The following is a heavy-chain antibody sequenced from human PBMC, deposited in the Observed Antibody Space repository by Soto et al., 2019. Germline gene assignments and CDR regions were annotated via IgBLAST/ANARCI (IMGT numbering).Heavy chain of an antibody. CDR1: GYTLTELS. CDR2: FDPEDGET. D-gene: IGHD5-18*01. V-gene: IGHV1-24*01. Sequence: AASVKVSCKVSGYTLTELSMHWVRQAPGKGLEWMGGFDPEDGETIYAQKFQGRVTMTEDTSTDTAYMELSSLRSEDTAVYYCATDLGYSYGYDYWGQGTLVTASS. CDR3: ATDLGYSYGYDY. J-gene: IGHJ4*02.